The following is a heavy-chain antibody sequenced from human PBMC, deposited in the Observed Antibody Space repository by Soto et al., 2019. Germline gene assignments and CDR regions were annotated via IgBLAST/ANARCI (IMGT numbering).Heavy chain of an antibody. J-gene: IGHJ4*02. CDR2: ISSDGLNK. Sequence: QVQLVESGGGAVQPGRSLRLSCAASGFTFSNNGIHWVRQAPGKGLEWVAVISSDGLNKYYADSVKGRFTISRDNSKNTLLLQMNSLRVEDTAVYYCAMDLYGGSSRFDYWGQGTLVTVSS. CDR3: AMDLYGGSSRFDY. D-gene: IGHD2-15*01. CDR1: GFTFSNNG. V-gene: IGHV3-30*03.